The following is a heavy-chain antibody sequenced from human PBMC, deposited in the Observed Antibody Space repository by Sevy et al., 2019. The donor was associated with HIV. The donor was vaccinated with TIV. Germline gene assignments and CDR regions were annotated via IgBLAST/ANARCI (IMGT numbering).Heavy chain of an antibody. J-gene: IGHJ6*02. CDR3: ARERGSYYEFTDGMDV. CDR1: GFTFSSYA. V-gene: IGHV3-30-3*01. D-gene: IGHD1-26*01. CDR2: ISYDGSNK. Sequence: GGSLRLSCAASGFTFSSYAMHWVCQAPGKGLEWVAVISYDGSNKYYADSVKGRFTISRDNSKNTLYLQMNSLRAEDTAVYYCARERGSYYEFTDGMDVWGQWTTVTVSS.